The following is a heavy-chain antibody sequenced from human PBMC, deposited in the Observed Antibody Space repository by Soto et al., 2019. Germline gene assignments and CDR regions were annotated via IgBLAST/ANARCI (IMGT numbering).Heavy chain of an antibody. CDR2: IYYSGST. CDR3: ARAESGYCDY. D-gene: IGHD3-3*01. J-gene: IGHJ4*02. V-gene: IGHV4-59*01. CDR1: GGSISSYY. Sequence: SETLSLTCTVSGGSISSYYWSWIRQPPGKGLEWIGYIYYSGSTNYNPSLKSRVTISVDTSKNQFSLKLSSVTAADTAVYCCARAESGYCDYWGQGTLVTVSS.